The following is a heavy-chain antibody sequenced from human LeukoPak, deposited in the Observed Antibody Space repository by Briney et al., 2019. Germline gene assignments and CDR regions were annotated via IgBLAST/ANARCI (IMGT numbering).Heavy chain of an antibody. CDR3: AREGYCGGDCYYFDY. V-gene: IGHV3-53*01. Sequence: PGGSLRLSCAASGFTVSSNYMSWVRQAPGKGLEWVSVIYSGGSTYYADSVKGRFTISRDNSKNTLYPQMNSLRAEDTAVYYCAREGYCGGDCYYFDYWGQGTLVTVSS. D-gene: IGHD2-21*02. CDR1: GFTVSSNY. J-gene: IGHJ4*02. CDR2: IYSGGST.